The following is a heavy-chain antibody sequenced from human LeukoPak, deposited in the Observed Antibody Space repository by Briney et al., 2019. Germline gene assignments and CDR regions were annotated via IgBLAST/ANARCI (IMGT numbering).Heavy chain of an antibody. D-gene: IGHD3-22*01. V-gene: IGHV3-13*01. Sequence: GGSLRLSCAASGFTFSSYDVHWVRQATGKGLEWVSAIGTAGDTYYPGSVKGRFTISRENAKNSSYLQMNSLRAGDTAVYYCARGRMFRPYYYDSSGPYPHFDYWGQGTLVTVSS. CDR2: IGTAGDT. J-gene: IGHJ4*02. CDR3: ARGRMFRPYYYDSSGPYPHFDY. CDR1: GFTFSSYD.